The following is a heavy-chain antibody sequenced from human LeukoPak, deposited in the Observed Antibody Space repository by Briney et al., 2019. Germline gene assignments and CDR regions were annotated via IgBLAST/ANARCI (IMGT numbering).Heavy chain of an antibody. J-gene: IGHJ4*02. Sequence: AGGSLRLSCAASGFTVSSNYMSWVRQAPGKGLEWVANIKQDGSEKCYVDSVKGRFTISRDNAKNSLYLQMNSLRAEDTAVYYCARGQHSSSWTLTHWGQGTLVTVSS. D-gene: IGHD6-13*01. CDR3: ARGQHSSSWTLTH. CDR1: GFTVSSNY. CDR2: IKQDGSEK. V-gene: IGHV3-7*01.